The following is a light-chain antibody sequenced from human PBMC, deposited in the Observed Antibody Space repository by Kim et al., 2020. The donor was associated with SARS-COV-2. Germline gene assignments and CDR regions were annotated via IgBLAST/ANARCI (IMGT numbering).Light chain of an antibody. V-gene: IGKV3-11*01. CDR2: DAS. Sequence: SPGERATLSCRASQSVSSYLAWYQQKPGQAPRLLIYDASNRATGIPARCSGSGSGTDFTLTISSLEPEDFAVYYCQQRSNWPPMYTFGQGTKLEIK. J-gene: IGKJ2*01. CDR3: QQRSNWPPMYT. CDR1: QSVSSY.